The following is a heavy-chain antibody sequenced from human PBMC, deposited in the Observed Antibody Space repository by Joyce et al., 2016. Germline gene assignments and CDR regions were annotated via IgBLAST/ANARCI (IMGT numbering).Heavy chain of an antibody. CDR1: GFSFNTYS. D-gene: IGHD5-24*01. V-gene: IGHV3-48*02. CDR3: ARVGRTGYTCDY. CDR2: ISASSGTI. J-gene: IGHJ4*02. Sequence: EVQLVESGGGLVQPGGCLRLSCAASGFSFNTYSINWVRQAPVKGLEWLSYISASSGTIYYADSVKGRFTISRDNAKNSVYLQMNSLRDEDTAVYYCARVGRTGYTCDYWGQGTLVTVSS.